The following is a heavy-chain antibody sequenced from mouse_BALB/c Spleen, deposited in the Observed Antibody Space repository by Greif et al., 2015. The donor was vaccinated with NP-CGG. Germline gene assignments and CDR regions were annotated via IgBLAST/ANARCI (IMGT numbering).Heavy chain of an antibody. D-gene: IGHD2-3*01. V-gene: IGHV1S130*01. CDR2: IHPNSGNT. J-gene: IGHJ2*01. CDR3: AREGVYDGYYGYFDY. Sequence: QVQLKQSGSVLVRPGASVKLSCKASGYTFTSSWMHWAKQRPGQGLEWIGEIHPNSGNTNYNEKFKGKATLTVDTSSSTAYVDLSSLTSEDSAVYCCAREGVYDGYYGYFDYWGQGTTLTVSS. CDR1: GYTFTSSW.